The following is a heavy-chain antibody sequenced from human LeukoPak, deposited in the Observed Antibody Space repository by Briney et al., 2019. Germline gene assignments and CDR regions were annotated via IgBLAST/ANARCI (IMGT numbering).Heavy chain of an antibody. D-gene: IGHD2-8*01. CDR1: GFTFSIHD. V-gene: IGHV3-13*01. CDR2: IGTIGDT. J-gene: IGHJ4*02. CDR3: AREASGYGVREIDY. Sequence: GGSLRLPCAASGFTFSIHDMHWVRQATGKGLEWVTAIGTIGDTYYSGSVKGRFTISREDAKNSLYLQMNSLRAGDTAVYYCAREASGYGVREIDYWGQGTLVTVSS.